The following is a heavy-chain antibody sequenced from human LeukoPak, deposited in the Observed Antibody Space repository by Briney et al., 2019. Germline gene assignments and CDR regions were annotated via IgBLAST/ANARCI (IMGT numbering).Heavy chain of an antibody. CDR3: ARAPYNYYYMDV. Sequence: ASVKVSCKASGYTFTSYDINWVRQATGQGLEWMGWMNPNSGNTGYAQKFQGGVTITRNTSISTAYMELSSLRSEDTAVYYCARAPYNYYYMDVWGKGTTVTVSS. J-gene: IGHJ6*03. CDR2: MNPNSGNT. D-gene: IGHD2-2*02. CDR1: GYTFTSYD. V-gene: IGHV1-8*03.